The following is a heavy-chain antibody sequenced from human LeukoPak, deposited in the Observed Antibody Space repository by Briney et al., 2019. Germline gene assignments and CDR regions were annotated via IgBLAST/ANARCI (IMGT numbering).Heavy chain of an antibody. Sequence: AGGSLRLSCAASGFTFSSYSMNWVRQAPGKGLEWVSYISSSSGTIYYADSVKGRFTISRDNAKNSLYLQMNSLRGEDTAVYYCAREGVGRPFYYWGQGTLVTVSS. CDR2: ISSSSGTI. J-gene: IGHJ4*02. D-gene: IGHD6-6*01. CDR1: GFTFSSYS. CDR3: AREGVGRPFYY. V-gene: IGHV3-48*01.